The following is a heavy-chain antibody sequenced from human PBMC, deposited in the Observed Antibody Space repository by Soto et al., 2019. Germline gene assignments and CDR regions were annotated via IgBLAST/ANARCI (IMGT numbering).Heavy chain of an antibody. J-gene: IGHJ4*02. CDR3: ARRYCSGGSCYSWAGLDY. V-gene: IGHV1-69*01. CDR2: IIPIFGTA. D-gene: IGHD2-15*01. Sequence: QVQLVQSGAEVKKPGSSVKVSCKASGGTFSSYAISWVRQAPGQGLEWMGGIIPIFGTANYAQKFQGRVTITADESTSTAYMGLGSLRSEDTAVYYCARRYCSGGSCYSWAGLDYWGQGTLVTVSS. CDR1: GGTFSSYA.